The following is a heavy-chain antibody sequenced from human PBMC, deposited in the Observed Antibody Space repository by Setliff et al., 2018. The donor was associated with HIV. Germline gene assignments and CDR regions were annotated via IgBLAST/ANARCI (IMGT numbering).Heavy chain of an antibody. Sequence: PSETLSLTCSASSGSISSNTYYWSWVRQSPGKGLEWIGSIYYSGSTYYNPSLKSRVTMSVHTSKNLLSLNLLSVTAADTATYYCARRSGGYDLFFDTWGQGVLVTVS. CDR2: IYYSGST. CDR3: ARRSGGYDLFFDT. D-gene: IGHD2-15*01. CDR1: SGSISSNTYY. J-gene: IGHJ5*02. V-gene: IGHV4-39*01.